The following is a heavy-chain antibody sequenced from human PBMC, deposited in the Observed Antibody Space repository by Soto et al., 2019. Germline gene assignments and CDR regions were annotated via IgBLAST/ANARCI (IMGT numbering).Heavy chain of an antibody. CDR3: ARGRTGYDSPAFDI. Sequence: QVQLVESGGGVVQPGRSLRLSCAASGFTFSSYGMHWVRQAPGKGLEWVAVIWYDGSNKYYADSVKGRFTISRDNSKNTLYLQMNSLRAEDTAVYYCARGRTGYDSPAFDIWGQGTMVTVSS. D-gene: IGHD3-22*01. J-gene: IGHJ3*02. CDR1: GFTFSSYG. CDR2: IWYDGSNK. V-gene: IGHV3-33*01.